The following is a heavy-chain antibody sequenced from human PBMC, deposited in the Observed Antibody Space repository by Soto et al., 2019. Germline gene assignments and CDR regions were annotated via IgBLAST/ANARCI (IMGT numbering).Heavy chain of an antibody. CDR2: INTDGSIT. CDR1: GFTFSSYW. V-gene: IGHV3-74*01. Sequence: DVQRVESGGALVQPGGSLRLSCITSGFTFSSYWIHWVRQTPGKGLVWVSRINTDGSITNYADSVKGRFTISRDNAESTVYLQMNSLRVDDTAVYYCARAGSYRFDYWGQGTLVTVSS. D-gene: IGHD3-10*01. CDR3: ARAGSYRFDY. J-gene: IGHJ4*02.